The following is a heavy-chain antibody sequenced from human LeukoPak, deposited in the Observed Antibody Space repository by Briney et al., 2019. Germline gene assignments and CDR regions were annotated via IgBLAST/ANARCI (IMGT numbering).Heavy chain of an antibody. Sequence: SETLSLTCAVYGGSFSGYYWSWIRQPPGKGLEWIGEINHSGSTNYNPSLKSRVTISVDTSKNQFSLKLSSVTAADTAVYYCAGYYYDSSGYYSGDYWGQGTLVTVSS. D-gene: IGHD3-22*01. CDR1: GGSFSGYY. V-gene: IGHV4-34*01. J-gene: IGHJ4*02. CDR3: AGYYYDSSGYYSGDY. CDR2: INHSGST.